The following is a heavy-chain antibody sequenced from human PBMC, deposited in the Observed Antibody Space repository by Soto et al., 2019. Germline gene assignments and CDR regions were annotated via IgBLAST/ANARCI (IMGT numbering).Heavy chain of an antibody. Sequence: GASVKVSCKASGYTFTSYGISWVRQAPGQGLEWMGWISAYNGNTNYAQKLQGRVTMTTDTSTSTAYMELRSLRSDDTAVYYCARGLRFLEWSNPPYFDYWGQGTLVTVS. V-gene: IGHV1-18*01. CDR1: GYTFTSYG. D-gene: IGHD3-3*01. J-gene: IGHJ4*02. CDR3: ARGLRFLEWSNPPYFDY. CDR2: ISAYNGNT.